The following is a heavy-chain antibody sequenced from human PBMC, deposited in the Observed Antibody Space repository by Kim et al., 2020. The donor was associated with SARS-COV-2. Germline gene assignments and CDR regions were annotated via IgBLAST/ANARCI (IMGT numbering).Heavy chain of an antibody. V-gene: IGHV3-9*01. D-gene: IGHD3-22*01. CDR3: AKDLSYYYDSSAQEPFDI. Sequence: KGRFTISRDNAKNSLYLQMISLRAEDTALYYCAKDLSYYYDSSAQEPFDIWGQGTMVTVSS. J-gene: IGHJ3*02.